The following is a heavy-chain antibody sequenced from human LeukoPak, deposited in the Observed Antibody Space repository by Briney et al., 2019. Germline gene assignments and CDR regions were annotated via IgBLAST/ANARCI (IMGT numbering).Heavy chain of an antibody. CDR3: ARDHQGYDS. D-gene: IGHD5-12*01. CDR2: IYYSGST. V-gene: IGHV4-31*11. CDR1: GGSFSGYY. J-gene: IGHJ5*02. Sequence: SSETLSLTCAVYGGSFSGYYWSWIRQHPGKGLEWIGYIYYSGSTYYNPSLKSRVTISVDTSKNQFSLKLSSVTAADTAVYYCARDHQGYDSWGQGTLVTVSS.